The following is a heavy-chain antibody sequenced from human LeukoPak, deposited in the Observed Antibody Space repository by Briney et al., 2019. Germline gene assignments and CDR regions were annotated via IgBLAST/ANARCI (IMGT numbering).Heavy chain of an antibody. J-gene: IGHJ5*02. CDR1: RYTFTSYD. V-gene: IGHV1-8*01. D-gene: IGHD5-24*01. CDR3: VRRNYGRPRWFDP. CDR2: MNPNSGNT. Sequence: ASVKVSCKASRYTFTSYDISWVRQATGQGLEWMGWMNPNSGNTGYAQKFQGRVTMTRNTSISTAYMELSSLRSEDTAVYYCVRRNYGRPRWFDPWGQGTLVTVSS.